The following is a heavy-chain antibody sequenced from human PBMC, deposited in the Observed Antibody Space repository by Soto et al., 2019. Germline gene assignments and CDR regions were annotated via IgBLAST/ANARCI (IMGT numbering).Heavy chain of an antibody. CDR2: ISSNGGST. Sequence: PGGSLRLSCSASGFTFSSYAMHWVRQAPGKGLEYVSAISSNGGSTYYADSVKGRFTISRDNSKNTLYLQMSSLRAEDTAVYYCVKGSSYYYGSGSYYLFDYWGRGTLVTVSS. V-gene: IGHV3-64D*06. CDR3: VKGSSYYYGSGSYYLFDY. D-gene: IGHD3-10*01. J-gene: IGHJ4*02. CDR1: GFTFSSYA.